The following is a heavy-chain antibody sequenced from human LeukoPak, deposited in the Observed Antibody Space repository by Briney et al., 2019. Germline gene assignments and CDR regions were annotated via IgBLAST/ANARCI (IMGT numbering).Heavy chain of an antibody. V-gene: IGHV4-39*07. D-gene: IGHD6-13*01. Sequence: SRRPCLTSTLSRVSTSSIGYYWGWIPHPPGKGLEGFGSIYYRGSTSNNPPPKSRATISVDTSKTKFSLKLSSLTAPATPAFYWASKEAAAGYFDYWGEGTPVTASS. CDR1: RVSTSSIGYY. CDR3: ASKEAAAGYFDY. CDR2: IYYRGST. J-gene: IGHJ4*02.